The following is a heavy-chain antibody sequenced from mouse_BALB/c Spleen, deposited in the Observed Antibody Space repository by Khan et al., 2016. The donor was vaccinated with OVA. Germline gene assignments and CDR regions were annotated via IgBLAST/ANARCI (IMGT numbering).Heavy chain of an antibody. D-gene: IGHD4-1*02. CDR3: ARSNSYWYFDD. V-gene: IGHV9-3-1*01. Sequence: QIQLVQSGPELKKPGETVKISCKASGYTFTNYGMNWVKQAPGKGLKWMGWINTYTGEPTYADDFKGRSAFSLDTSASTASLQIKNLKNEDTATYFYARSNSYWYFDDWGAGTTVTVSS. J-gene: IGHJ1*01. CDR1: GYTFTNYG. CDR2: INTYTGEP.